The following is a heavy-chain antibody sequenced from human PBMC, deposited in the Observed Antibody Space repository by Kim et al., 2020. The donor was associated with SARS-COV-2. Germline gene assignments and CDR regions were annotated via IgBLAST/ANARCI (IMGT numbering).Heavy chain of an antibody. V-gene: IGHV7-4-1*02. J-gene: IGHJ5*02. CDR2: INTNTGNP. D-gene: IGHD3-3*01. CDR3: ARAPGWLYDFWSGYYMGWFDP. CDR1: GYTFTNYA. Sequence: ASVKVSCKASGYTFTNYAMNWVRQAPGQGLEWMGWINTNTGNPTYVQGFTGRFVFSLDTSVSTAYLQISSLKAEDTAVYYCARAPGWLYDFWSGYYMGWFDPWGQGTLVTVSS.